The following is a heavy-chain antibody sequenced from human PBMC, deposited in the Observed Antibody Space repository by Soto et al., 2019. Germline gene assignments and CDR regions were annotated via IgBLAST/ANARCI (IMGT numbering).Heavy chain of an antibody. V-gene: IGHV3-20*04. J-gene: IGHJ4*02. D-gene: IGHD4-17*01. CDR1: GFPFDDYG. CDR2: INRHGGST. CDR3: ARTPRYYGDFFDY. Sequence: EVQLVESGGGAVRPGGSLRLSCAASGFPFDDYGMSWVRQAPGKGLEWVSGINRHGGSTGYADSVKGRFTISRDNAKNSLHLHMNSLRAEDTAFYYCARTPRYYGDFFDYWGQGTLVTVSA.